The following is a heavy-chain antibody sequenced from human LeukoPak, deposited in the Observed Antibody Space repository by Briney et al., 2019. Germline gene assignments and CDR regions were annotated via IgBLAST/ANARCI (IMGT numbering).Heavy chain of an antibody. CDR2: ITGSDDST. CDR1: GFTFTTYA. CDR3: AKGPQLYSGYHPDF. V-gene: IGHV3-23*01. J-gene: IGHJ4*02. Sequence: PGGSLRRSCAASGFTFTTYALTWVRQAPGKGLEWVSTITGSDDSTYYADSVKGRFTISRDYSRNTVHLQLNSLRAEDTAIYYCAKGPQLYSGYHPDFWGQGTLVTVSS. D-gene: IGHD3-22*01.